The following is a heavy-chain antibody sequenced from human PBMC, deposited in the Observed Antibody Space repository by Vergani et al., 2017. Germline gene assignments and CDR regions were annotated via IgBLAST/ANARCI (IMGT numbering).Heavy chain of an antibody. CDR3: AREAYCGGDCYSRDYYYYGMDV. Sequence: QVQLVQSGAEVKKPGASVKVSCKASGYTFTSYGISWVRQAPGQGLEWMGWISAYNGNTNYAQKLQGRVTMTTDTSTSTAYMELRSLRSDDTAVYYCAREAYCGGDCYSRDYYYYGMDVGGQGTTVTVSS. CDR2: ISAYNGNT. J-gene: IGHJ6*02. V-gene: IGHV1-18*01. D-gene: IGHD2-21*02. CDR1: GYTFTSYG.